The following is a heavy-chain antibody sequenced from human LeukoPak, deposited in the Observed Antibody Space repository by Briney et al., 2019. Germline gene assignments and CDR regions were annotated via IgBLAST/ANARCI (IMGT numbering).Heavy chain of an antibody. CDR2: INPNSGGT. Sequence: GASVKVSCKASGYTFTGYYMHWVRQAPGQGLEWMGWINPNSGGTNYAQKFQGRVTMTRDTSISTAYMELSRLRSDDTAVYYCARAPIYGILEWSQYSPPAHFDYWGQGTLVTVSS. CDR3: ARAPIYGILEWSQYSPPAHFDY. J-gene: IGHJ4*02. CDR1: GYTFTGYY. V-gene: IGHV1-2*02. D-gene: IGHD3-3*01.